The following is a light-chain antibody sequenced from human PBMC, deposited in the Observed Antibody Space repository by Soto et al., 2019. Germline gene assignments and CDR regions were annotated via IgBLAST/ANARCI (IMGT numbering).Light chain of an antibody. V-gene: IGKV3-20*01. J-gene: IGKJ1*01. CDR2: GGS. CDR1: QNIRGND. CDR3: QDYGTSLPWL. Sequence: EVVLTQSPGALSLSPGEGVTLSCRASQNIRGNDLAWYRQKRGQAPRLLIYGGSRRADGIPDRFSGRGTGTNFTLTISRLEPEDSAVYYCQDYGTSLPWLFGQGTKLEIK.